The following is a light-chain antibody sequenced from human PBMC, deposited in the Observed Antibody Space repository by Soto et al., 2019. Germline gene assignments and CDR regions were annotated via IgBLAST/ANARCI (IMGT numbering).Light chain of an antibody. CDR2: DAS. Sequence: EIVLTQSPATMYLSPGERATLSCRASQSVSSYLAWYQQKPGQEPRLLIYDASNRATGIPARFSGSGSGTDFTLTISSLEPEDFAVYYCQQRSNWPMYTFGQGTKRDI. V-gene: IGKV3-11*01. CDR1: QSVSSY. CDR3: QQRSNWPMYT. J-gene: IGKJ2*01.